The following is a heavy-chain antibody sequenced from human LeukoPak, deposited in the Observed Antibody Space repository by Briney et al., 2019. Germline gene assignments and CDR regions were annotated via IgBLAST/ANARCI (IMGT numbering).Heavy chain of an antibody. Sequence: PGGSLRLSCAASGFSFNNAWMRWVRQAPGKGLEWVGSIYHSGSTYYTPSLKSRVTISLDTSKSQFSLKLSSVTAADTAVYYCAKTDCSGFCSLDYWGQGTLVTVSS. V-gene: IGHV4-4*02. CDR3: AKTDCSGFCSLDY. D-gene: IGHD3-22*01. CDR2: IYHSGST. CDR1: GFSFNNAW. J-gene: IGHJ4*02.